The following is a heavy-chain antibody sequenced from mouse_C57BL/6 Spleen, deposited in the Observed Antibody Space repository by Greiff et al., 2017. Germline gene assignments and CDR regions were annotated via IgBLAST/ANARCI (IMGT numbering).Heavy chain of an antibody. CDR3: ARSFYGYDGAWFAY. D-gene: IGHD2-9*01. J-gene: IGHJ3*01. CDR2: INPGSGGT. Sequence: VQLQQSGAELVRPGTSVKVSCKASGYAFTNYLIEWVKQRPGQGLEWIGVINPGSGGTNYNEKFKGKATLTADKSSSTAYMQLSSLTSEDSAVYFCARSFYGYDGAWFAYWGQGTLVTVSA. V-gene: IGHV1-54*01. CDR1: GYAFTNYL.